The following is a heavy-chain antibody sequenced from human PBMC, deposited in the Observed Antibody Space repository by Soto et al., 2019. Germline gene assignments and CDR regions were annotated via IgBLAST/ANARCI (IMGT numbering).Heavy chain of an antibody. CDR1: GASISSDDYY. Sequence: SETLSLTCSISGASISSDDYYWSWFRQPPGKGLEWIGYISYSGSTYYNPSLKSRITISVDTSKTQFSLILSSVTAADTAVFYCAREVNSYYGMDVWGQGTTVT. V-gene: IGHV4-30-4*01. CDR2: ISYSGST. CDR3: AREVNSYYGMDV. J-gene: IGHJ6*02.